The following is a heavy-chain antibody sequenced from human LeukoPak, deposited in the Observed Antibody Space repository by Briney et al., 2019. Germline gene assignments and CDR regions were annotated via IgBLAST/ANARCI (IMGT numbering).Heavy chain of an antibody. Sequence: GGSLRLPCAASGFTFNDYWMSWVRQAPGKGLEWVASIKQDGGEKRYVDSVKGRFTISRDNTENSLYLQMNSLGAEDTALYYCARVRLANTPEFFQHWGQGTLVTVSS. CDR1: GFTFNDYW. V-gene: IGHV3-7*03. CDR3: ARVRLANTPEFFQH. CDR2: IKQDGGEK. J-gene: IGHJ1*01. D-gene: IGHD3-9*01.